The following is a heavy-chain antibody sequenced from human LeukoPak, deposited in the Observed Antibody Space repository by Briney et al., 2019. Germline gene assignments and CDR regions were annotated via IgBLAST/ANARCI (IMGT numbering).Heavy chain of an antibody. Sequence: PGGSLRLSCAASGFTFRSYEMNWVRQAPGKGLEWVSYISSSGSTMYYADSVKGRFTVSRDNAKSSLYLQMNSLRAEDTAVYYCARALTIWGQGTLVTVSS. D-gene: IGHD1/OR15-1a*01. CDR2: ISSSGSTM. CDR3: ARALTI. CDR1: GFTFRSYE. J-gene: IGHJ4*02. V-gene: IGHV3-48*03.